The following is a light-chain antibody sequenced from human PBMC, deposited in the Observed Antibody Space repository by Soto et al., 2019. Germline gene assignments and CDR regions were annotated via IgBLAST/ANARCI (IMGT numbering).Light chain of an antibody. CDR1: QGIGNY. CDR2: AAS. CDR3: QNLDSAAFT. J-gene: IGKJ3*01. Sequence: IQMTQSPSSLSASVGVRVTITCRASQGIGNYLAWYQQRPGKVPKLLIYAASTLQSGVPSRFSGSGSGTDFALTIRSLLPEDVATYYCQNLDSAAFTFGPGTKVDIK. V-gene: IGKV1-27*01.